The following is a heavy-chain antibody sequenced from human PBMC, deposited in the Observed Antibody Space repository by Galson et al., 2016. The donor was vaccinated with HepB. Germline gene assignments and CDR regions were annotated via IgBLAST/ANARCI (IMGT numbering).Heavy chain of an antibody. D-gene: IGHD2-21*02. Sequence: SVKVSCKASGVTFSSDGITWVRQAPGQGLEWMGGIIPMSGTANYALKFPGRVTITADESTTTAHMELITLLSEDTSVDYWARMDRAGSLGHTSGLTSNYYAMDIWGQGNTGTVSS. V-gene: IGHV1-69*13. CDR3: ARMDRAGSLGHTSGLTSNYYAMDI. CDR1: GVTFSSDG. CDR2: IIPMSGTA. J-gene: IGHJ6*02.